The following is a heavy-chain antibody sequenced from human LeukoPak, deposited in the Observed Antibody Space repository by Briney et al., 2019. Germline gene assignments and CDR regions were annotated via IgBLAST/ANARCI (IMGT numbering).Heavy chain of an antibody. CDR2: ISWNSGSI. CDR3: AKGPPGHIVVARHFDL. D-gene: IGHD2-15*01. CDR1: GFTFDDYA. V-gene: IGHV3-9*01. J-gene: IGHJ2*01. Sequence: PGGSLRLSCAASGFTFDDYAMHWVRQAPGKGLEWVSGISWNSGSIGYADSVKGRFTISRDNAKNSLYLQMNSLRAEDTALYYCAKGPPGHIVVARHFDLWGRGTLVTVSS.